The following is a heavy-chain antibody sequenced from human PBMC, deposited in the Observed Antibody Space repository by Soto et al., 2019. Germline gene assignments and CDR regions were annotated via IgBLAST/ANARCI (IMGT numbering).Heavy chain of an antibody. V-gene: IGHV3-30*04. D-gene: IGHD3-22*01. Sequence: LRDSNVGSGLTFSAIQMYWCRQAPGKGLEGVAVMTYDGATKHHADSVKGRFTISRDNSKNTLYLQMNSLRAEDTAVYYCARESYYYFISRHSHGPFDFQGQ. CDR3: ARESYYYFISRHSHGPFDF. J-gene: IGHJ4*02. CDR2: MTYDGATK. CDR1: GLTFSAI.